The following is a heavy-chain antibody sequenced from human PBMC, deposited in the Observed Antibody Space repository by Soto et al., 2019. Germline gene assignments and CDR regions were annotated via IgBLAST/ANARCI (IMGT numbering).Heavy chain of an antibody. CDR3: AKGRIVGATGVSPLFDY. J-gene: IGHJ4*02. CDR1: GFTFSSYG. CDR2: ISYDGSNK. V-gene: IGHV3-30*18. Sequence: QVQLVESGGGVVQPGRSLRLSCAASGFTFSSYGMHWLRQAPGKGLEWVAVISYDGSNKYYADSVKGRFTISRDNSKNTLYLQMNSLRAEDTAVYYCAKGRIVGATGVSPLFDYWGQGTLVTVSS. D-gene: IGHD1-26*01.